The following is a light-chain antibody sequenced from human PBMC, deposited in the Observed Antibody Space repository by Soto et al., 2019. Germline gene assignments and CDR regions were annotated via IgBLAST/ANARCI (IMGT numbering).Light chain of an antibody. Sequence: VITQSPATRSVSPGERAALSCRASQSVSTNLAWYQQKPGQPPRLLIYFASTRATAVPARFTAGGSGTEFTLTISSLQSDDLAVYYCQQYDNWPRNLGQGTQVDI. CDR1: QSVSTN. CDR3: QQYDNWPRN. CDR2: FAS. V-gene: IGKV3-15*01. J-gene: IGKJ1*01.